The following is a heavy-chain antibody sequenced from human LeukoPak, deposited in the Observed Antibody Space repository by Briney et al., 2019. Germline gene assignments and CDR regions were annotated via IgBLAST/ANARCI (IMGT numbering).Heavy chain of an antibody. Sequence: ASVKVSCKASGYTFSDYYIHWVRQAPGQRLEWMGWINPNSGDTNYAQKFQGRVTMTRDTSISTAYMELSSLRSDDTAVYYCVRDGSLDIWGQGTMVTVSS. CDR2: INPNSGDT. D-gene: IGHD3-10*01. CDR1: GYTFSDYY. J-gene: IGHJ3*02. V-gene: IGHV1-2*02. CDR3: VRDGSLDI.